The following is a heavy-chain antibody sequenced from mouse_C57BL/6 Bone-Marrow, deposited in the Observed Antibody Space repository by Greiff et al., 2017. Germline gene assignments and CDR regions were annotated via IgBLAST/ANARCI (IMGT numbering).Heavy chain of an antibody. J-gene: IGHJ2*01. CDR1: GFTFSSYG. D-gene: IGHD5-1*01. V-gene: IGHV5-6*01. CDR3: ARPYLFDD. CDR2: ISSGGSYT. Sequence: EVMLVESGGDLVKPGGSLKLSCAASGFTFSSYGMSWVRQTPDQRLEWVATISSGGSYTYYPDSVKGRFTISRDNAKNTLYLQMSSLKSEDTAMYYCARPYLFDDWGKGTTLTVSS.